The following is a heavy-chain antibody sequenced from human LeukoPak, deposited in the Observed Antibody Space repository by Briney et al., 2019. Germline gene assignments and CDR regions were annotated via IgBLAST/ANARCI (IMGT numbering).Heavy chain of an antibody. D-gene: IGHD2-2*01. CDR2: TYYRSTWYN. V-gene: IGHV6-1*01. CDR3: ARRLTQYDCFDP. CDR1: GDSVSSNSVT. Sequence: SQTLSLTCAVSGDSVSSNSVTWNWIRQSPSRGLEWLGRTYYRSTWYNDYAVSVRGRMTVNPDTSKNQFSLHLNSVTPEDTAVYYCARRLTQYDCFDPWGQGILVTVSS. J-gene: IGHJ5*02.